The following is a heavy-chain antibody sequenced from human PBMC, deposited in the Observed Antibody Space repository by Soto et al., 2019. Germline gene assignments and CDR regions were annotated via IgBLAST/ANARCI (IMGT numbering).Heavy chain of an antibody. CDR1: GFTFSSYS. J-gene: IGHJ4*02. V-gene: IGHV3-48*01. CDR3: ARGTLTIVVVPAAWPTSDY. D-gene: IGHD2-2*01. Sequence: EVQLVESGGGLVQPGGSLRLSCAASGFTFSSYSMNWVRQAPGKGLEWVSYISSSSSTIYYADSVKGRFTISRDNAKNSLYLQMNSLRAEDTAVYYCARGTLTIVVVPAAWPTSDYWGQGTLVTVSS. CDR2: ISSSSSTI.